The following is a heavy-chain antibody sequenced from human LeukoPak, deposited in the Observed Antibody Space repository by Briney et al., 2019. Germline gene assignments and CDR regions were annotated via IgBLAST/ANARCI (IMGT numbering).Heavy chain of an antibody. V-gene: IGHV3-30*04. J-gene: IGHJ4*02. CDR1: GFTFNNYA. CDR3: ARDWLPLITFGGLDC. D-gene: IGHD3-16*01. CDR2: ISNDGSKK. Sequence: GGSLRLSCAASGFTFNNYAMHWVRQAPGKGLQWVAVISNDGSKKSYVDSVKGRFTISRDNSKNTLYLQMNSLRAEDTAVYYCARDWLPLITFGGLDCWGQGTLVTVSP.